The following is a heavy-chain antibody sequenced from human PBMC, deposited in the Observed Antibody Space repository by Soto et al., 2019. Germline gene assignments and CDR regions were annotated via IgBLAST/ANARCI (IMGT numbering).Heavy chain of an antibody. J-gene: IGHJ4*01. V-gene: IGHV3-21*01. D-gene: IGHD1-26*01. CDR3: ARDLSVGAPTR. CDR1: GFTFSIYS. CDR2: ISSSSSYI. Sequence: PGGSLRLSSAASGFTFSIYSMNWVRQAPGKGLEWVSSISSSSSYIYYADSVKGRFTISRDNAKNSLYLQMNSLRAEDTAVYYCARDLSVGAPTRWGHGTLINVSS.